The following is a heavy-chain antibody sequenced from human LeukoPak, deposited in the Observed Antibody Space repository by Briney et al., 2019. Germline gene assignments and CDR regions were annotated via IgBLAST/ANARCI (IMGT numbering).Heavy chain of an antibody. D-gene: IGHD3-10*01. CDR2: IIPIFGTA. CDR1: GGTFSSYA. CDR3: ARNYGSGSYYSPSHFDY. J-gene: IGHJ4*02. Sequence: ASVKVSCKASGGTFSSYAISWVRQAPGQGLEWMGGIIPIFGTANYAQKFQGRVTITADESTSTAYMELSSLRSEDTAVYYCARNYGSGSYYSPSHFDYWGQGTLVTVSS. V-gene: IGHV1-69*13.